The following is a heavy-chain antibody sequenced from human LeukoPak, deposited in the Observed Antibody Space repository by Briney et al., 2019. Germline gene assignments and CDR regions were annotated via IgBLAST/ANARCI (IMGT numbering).Heavy chain of an antibody. J-gene: IGHJ4*02. Sequence: SVKVSYKASGGTFISYAISWVRQAPGQGREWMGGIIAIFGTANYAQKFQGRVTTTADESTSTAYMELSSLRSEDTAVYYCATPAGGYSYGRYFDYWGQGTLLTVSS. V-gene: IGHV1-69*13. CDR3: ATPAGGYSYGRYFDY. CDR1: GGTFISYA. CDR2: IIAIFGTA. D-gene: IGHD5-18*01.